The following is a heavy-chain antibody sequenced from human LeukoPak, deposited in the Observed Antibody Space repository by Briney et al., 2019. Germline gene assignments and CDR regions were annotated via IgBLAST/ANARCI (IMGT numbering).Heavy chain of an antibody. CDR2: LRGSGAST. D-gene: IGHD2/OR15-2a*01. J-gene: IGHJ4*02. Sequence: AGGSLRLSCAASGFTFSSYAMSWVRQAPGKGLEWVSALRGSGASTYYADSVKGRFTISRDKSKNTLYLQMNSLRAEDTAVYFCARGGLSIMGYWGQGTLVTVSS. V-gene: IGHV3-23*01. CDR1: GFTFSSYA. CDR3: ARGGLSIMGY.